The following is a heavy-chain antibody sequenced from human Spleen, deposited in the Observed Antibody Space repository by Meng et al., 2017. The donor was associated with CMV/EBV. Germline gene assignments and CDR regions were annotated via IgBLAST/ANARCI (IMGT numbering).Heavy chain of an antibody. CDR3: ARDSSGYYWFDS. CDR1: GFTFSDYY. D-gene: IGHD3-22*01. Sequence: CAASGFTFSDYYMSWIRQAPGKGLEWVSYISSSGSTIYYADSVKGRFTISRDNAENSLYLQMNSLRAEDTAVYYCARDSSGYYWFDSWGQGTLVTVSS. J-gene: IGHJ5*01. CDR2: ISSSGSTI. V-gene: IGHV3-11*01.